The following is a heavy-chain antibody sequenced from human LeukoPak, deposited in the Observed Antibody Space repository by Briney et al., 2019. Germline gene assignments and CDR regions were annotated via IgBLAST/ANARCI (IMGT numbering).Heavy chain of an antibody. CDR2: FDPEDGET. Sequence: ASVKVSCKASGYTFTSYGISWVRQAPGQGLEWMGGFDPEDGETIYAQKFQGRVTMTEDTSTDTAYMELSSLRSEDTAVYYCALVVPAAIHNWFDPWGQGTLVTVSS. V-gene: IGHV1-24*01. CDR1: GYTFTSYG. D-gene: IGHD2-2*01. J-gene: IGHJ5*02. CDR3: ALVVPAAIHNWFDP.